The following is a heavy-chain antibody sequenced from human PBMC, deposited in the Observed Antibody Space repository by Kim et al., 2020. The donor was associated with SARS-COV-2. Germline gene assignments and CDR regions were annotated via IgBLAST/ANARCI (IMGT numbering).Heavy chain of an antibody. CDR3: ARGRLGITIFFDY. D-gene: IGHD3-9*01. CDR2: INHSGST. V-gene: IGHV4-34*01. Sequence: SETLSLTCAVYGGSFSGYYWSWIRQPPGKGLEWIGEINHSGSTNYNPSLKSRVTISVDTSKNQFSLKLSSVTAADTAVYYCARGRLGITIFFDYWGQGTLVTVSS. CDR1: GGSFSGYY. J-gene: IGHJ4*02.